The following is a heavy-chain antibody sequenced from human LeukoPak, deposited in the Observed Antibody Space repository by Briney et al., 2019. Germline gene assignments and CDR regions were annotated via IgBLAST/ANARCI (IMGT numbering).Heavy chain of an antibody. J-gene: IGHJ4*02. CDR1: GFTFTSFA. CDR2: ISRSGVAT. Sequence: GGSLRLSCAASGFTFTSFAMSSVRQAPGKGLEWVSTISRSGVATYYANSVKGRFTISRDNSKNTVYLQMNSLRAEDTAIYYCAKHSHDGSAPYYEVQLDYWGQGTLVTVSS. V-gene: IGHV3-23*01. CDR3: AKHSHDGSAPYYEVQLDY. D-gene: IGHD3-22*01.